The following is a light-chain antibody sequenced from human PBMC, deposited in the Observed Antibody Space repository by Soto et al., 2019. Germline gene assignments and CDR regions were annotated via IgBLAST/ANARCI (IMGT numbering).Light chain of an antibody. J-gene: IGKJ1*01. CDR1: QSISSW. V-gene: IGKV1-5*01. CDR2: DAS. CDR3: QQYNSYSPWT. Sequence: DIQMTQSPSTLSASVGDRVTITCRASQSISSWFAWYQQKPGKAPKLLIYDASSLESGVPPRFSGSGSGTEFTLTISSLQPDDFATYYCQQYNSYSPWTFGQGTKVEIK.